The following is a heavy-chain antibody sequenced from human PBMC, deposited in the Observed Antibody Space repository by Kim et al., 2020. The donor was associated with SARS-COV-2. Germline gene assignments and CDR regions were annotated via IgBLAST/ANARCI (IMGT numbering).Heavy chain of an antibody. CDR3: ARETGDYDYVWGSYRPDYCFDY. V-gene: IGHV4-34*01. Sequence: SETLSLTCAVYGGSFSGYYWSWIRQPPGKGLEWIGEINHSGSTNYNPSLKSRVTISVDTSKNQFSLKLSSVTAADTAVYYCARETGDYDYVWGSYRPDYCFDYWGQGTLVTVSS. CDR2: INHSGST. CDR1: GGSFSGYY. D-gene: IGHD3-16*02. J-gene: IGHJ4*02.